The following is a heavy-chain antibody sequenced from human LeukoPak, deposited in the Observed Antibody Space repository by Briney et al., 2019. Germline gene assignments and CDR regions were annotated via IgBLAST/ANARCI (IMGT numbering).Heavy chain of an antibody. J-gene: IGHJ4*02. V-gene: IGHV3-48*01. D-gene: IGHD5-24*01. Sequence: GGSLRFSCAASGFTFSDYSMNWVRQAPGKGLERISYIGIDSGNTNYADSVKGRFTISGDKAKNSLYLQMNSLRVEDTAVYYCARDYKYAFDNWGQGTLVTVSS. CDR3: ARDYKYAFDN. CDR1: GFTFSDYS. CDR2: IGIDSGNT.